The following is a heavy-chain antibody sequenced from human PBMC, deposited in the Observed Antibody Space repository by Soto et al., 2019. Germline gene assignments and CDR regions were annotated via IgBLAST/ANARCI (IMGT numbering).Heavy chain of an antibody. D-gene: IGHD6-13*01. J-gene: IGHJ3*02. CDR2: INHSGST. CDR3: ARGRSDQQQLVPTPPANAFDI. Sequence: SETLSLTCAVYGGSFSGYYWSWIRQPPGKGLEWIGEINHSGSTNYNPSLKSRVAISVDTSKNQFSLKLSSVTAADTAVYYCARGRSDQQQLVPTPPANAFDIWGQGTMVTVSS. V-gene: IGHV4-34*01. CDR1: GGSFSGYY.